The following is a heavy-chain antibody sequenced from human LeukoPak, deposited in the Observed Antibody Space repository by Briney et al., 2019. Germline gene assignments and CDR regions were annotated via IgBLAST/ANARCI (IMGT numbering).Heavy chain of an antibody. Sequence: PSETLSLTCTVSGYSISSGYYWGWIRQPPGKGLEWIGSIYHSGSTYYNPSLKSRVTISVDTSKNQFSLKLSSVTAADTAVYYCARRRYDFWSGYPSAEYFQHWGQGTLVTVSS. V-gene: IGHV4-38-2*02. D-gene: IGHD3-3*01. CDR1: GYSISSGYY. CDR3: ARRRYDFWSGYPSAEYFQH. J-gene: IGHJ1*01. CDR2: IYHSGST.